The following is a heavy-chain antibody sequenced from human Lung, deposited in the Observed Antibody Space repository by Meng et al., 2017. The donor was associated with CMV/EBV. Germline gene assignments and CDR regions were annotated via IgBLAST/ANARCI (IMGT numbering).Heavy chain of an antibody. D-gene: IGHD3-3*01. V-gene: IGHV3-30*04. CDR3: ARAFPRSTSFGVVFDY. CDR2: ISYDGNNQ. CDR1: GFTFSKYD. Sequence: SCAGSGFTFSKYDMDWVRQAPGKGLEWVAFISYDGNNQYYADSVKGRFTISRDNSKNTLYLQMNSLRAEDTALYYCARAFPRSTSFGVVFDYWGQGXLVTVSS. J-gene: IGHJ4*02.